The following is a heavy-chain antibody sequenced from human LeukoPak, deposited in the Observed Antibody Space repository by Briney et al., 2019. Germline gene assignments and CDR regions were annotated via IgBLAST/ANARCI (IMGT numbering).Heavy chain of an antibody. Sequence: LSQTLSLTCAISGDSVSSNSAAWHWIRQSPSRGLEWLGRTYYRSKWYNDYAVSVKSRITINPDTSKNQFSLQLNSVTPEDTAVYYCARGYCGGDCYNDYYFDYWGQGTLVTVSS. J-gene: IGHJ4*02. CDR1: GDSVSSNSAA. V-gene: IGHV6-1*01. CDR3: ARGYCGGDCYNDYYFDY. D-gene: IGHD2-21*02. CDR2: TYYRSKWYN.